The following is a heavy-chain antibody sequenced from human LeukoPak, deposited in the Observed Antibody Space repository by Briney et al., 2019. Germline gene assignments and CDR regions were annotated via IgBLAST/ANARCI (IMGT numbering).Heavy chain of an antibody. Sequence: SETLSLTCTVSGGSISSYYWSWIRQPPGKGLEWIGYIYYSGNTNYNPSFKTRVTISVDTSKNQFSLKLNSVTAADTAVYYCARGYPGGISETTGSFDYWGQGTLVTVSS. CDR2: IYYSGNT. CDR3: ARGYPGGISETTGSFDY. CDR1: GGSISSYY. V-gene: IGHV4-59*01. J-gene: IGHJ4*02. D-gene: IGHD1-7*01.